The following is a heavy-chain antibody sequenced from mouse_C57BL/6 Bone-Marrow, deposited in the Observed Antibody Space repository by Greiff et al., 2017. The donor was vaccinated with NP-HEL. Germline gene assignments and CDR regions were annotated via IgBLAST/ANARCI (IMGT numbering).Heavy chain of an antibody. CDR1: GFTFSSYG. CDR2: ISSGGSYT. D-gene: IGHD1-1*01. CDR3: ARDSSQLHPFDD. J-gene: IGHJ2*01. Sequence: EVKLVESGGDLVKPGGSLKLSCAASGFTFSSYGMSWVRQTPDKRLEWVATISSGGSYTYYPDSVKGRFTISRDNAKNTLYLQMSSLKSEDTAMYYCARDSSQLHPFDDWGQGTTLTVSS. V-gene: IGHV5-6*01.